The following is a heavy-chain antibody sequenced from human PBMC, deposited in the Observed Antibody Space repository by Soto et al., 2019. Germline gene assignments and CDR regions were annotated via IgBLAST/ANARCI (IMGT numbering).Heavy chain of an antibody. Sequence: GGSLRLSCAASGFTFSSYGMHWVRQAPGKGLEWVAVIWYDGSNKYYADSVKGRFTISRDNSKNTLYLQMNSLRAEDTAVYYCARDPDYGDYFRPPSGNNWFDPWGQGTLVTVSS. CDR2: IWYDGSNK. V-gene: IGHV3-33*01. CDR3: ARDPDYGDYFRPPSGNNWFDP. D-gene: IGHD4-17*01. J-gene: IGHJ5*02. CDR1: GFTFSSYG.